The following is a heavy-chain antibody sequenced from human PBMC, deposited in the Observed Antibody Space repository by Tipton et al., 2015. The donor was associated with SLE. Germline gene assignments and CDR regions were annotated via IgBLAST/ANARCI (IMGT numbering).Heavy chain of an antibody. J-gene: IGHJ4*02. Sequence: SLRLSCAASGSTFSSYSMNWVRQAPGKGLEWVSSISSSRSYIYYADSVKGRFTISRDNAKNSLYLQMNSLRAEDTAVYYCAKDPLGTAAGAPGDSWGQGTLVTVSS. CDR2: ISSSRSYI. D-gene: IGHD1-14*01. CDR3: AKDPLGTAAGAPGDS. CDR1: GSTFSSYS. V-gene: IGHV3-21*04.